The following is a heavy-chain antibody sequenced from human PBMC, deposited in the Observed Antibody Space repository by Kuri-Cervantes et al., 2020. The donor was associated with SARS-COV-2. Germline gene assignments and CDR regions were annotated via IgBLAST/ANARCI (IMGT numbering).Heavy chain of an antibody. CDR2: ISYDGTIR. Sequence: GGSLRLSCVVSGFTFSNYGMHGVRQAPGKGLEWVAVISYDGTIRYYADSAKGRFTISRDNSRNTVDLQMNSLRGDDTAVYYCAKAVRGHYASGSRDTGGMDVWGQGAPVTVSS. CDR3: AKAVRGHYASGSRDTGGMDV. J-gene: IGHJ6*01. CDR1: GFTFSNYG. V-gene: IGHV3-30*18. D-gene: IGHD3-10*01.